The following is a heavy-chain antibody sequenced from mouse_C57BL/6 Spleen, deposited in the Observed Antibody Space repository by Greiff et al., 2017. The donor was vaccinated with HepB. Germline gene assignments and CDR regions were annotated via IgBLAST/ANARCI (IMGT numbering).Heavy chain of an antibody. D-gene: IGHD2-3*01. CDR2: ISSGSSTI. CDR3: ARPDGYYVVAY. CDR1: GFTFSDYG. Sequence: DVQLVESGGGLVKPGGSLKLSCAASGFTFSDYGMHWVRQAPEKGLEWVAYISSGSSTIYYADTVKGRFTISRDNAKNTLFLQMTSLRSEDTAMYYCARPDGYYVVAYWGQGTLVTVSA. J-gene: IGHJ3*01. V-gene: IGHV5-17*01.